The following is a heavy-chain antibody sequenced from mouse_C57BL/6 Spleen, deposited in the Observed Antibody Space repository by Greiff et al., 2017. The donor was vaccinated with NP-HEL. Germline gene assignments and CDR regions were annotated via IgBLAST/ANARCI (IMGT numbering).Heavy chain of an antibody. D-gene: IGHD1-1*01. CDR3: AGSSPRNWYFDV. V-gene: IGHV1-69*01. J-gene: IGHJ1*03. Sequence: QVQLKQPGAELVMPGASVKLSCKASGYTFTSYWMHWVKQRPGQGLEWIGEIDPSDSYTNYNQKFKGKSTLTVDKSSSTAYMQLSSLTSEDSAVYYCAGSSPRNWYFDVWGTGTTVTVSS. CDR1: GYTFTSYW. CDR2: IDPSDSYT.